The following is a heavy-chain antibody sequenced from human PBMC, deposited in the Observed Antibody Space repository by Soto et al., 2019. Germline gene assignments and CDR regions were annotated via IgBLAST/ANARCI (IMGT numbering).Heavy chain of an antibody. Sequence: GASVKVSCKASGYTFTGYYMHWVRQAPGQGLEWMGWINPNSGGTNYAQKFQGRVTMTRDTSISTAYMELSRLRADDTAVYYCARGGRITIFGVVIRGSSEWFDPWGQGTLVTVSS. D-gene: IGHD3-3*01. CDR3: ARGGRITIFGVVIRGSSEWFDP. V-gene: IGHV1-2*02. CDR2: INPNSGGT. J-gene: IGHJ5*02. CDR1: GYTFTGYY.